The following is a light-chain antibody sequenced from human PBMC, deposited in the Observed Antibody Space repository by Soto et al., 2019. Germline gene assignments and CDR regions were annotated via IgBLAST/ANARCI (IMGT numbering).Light chain of an antibody. CDR3: QQYNNWPPRWT. V-gene: IGKV3-15*01. Sequence: EIVMTQSPATLSVSPGERATLSCRASQSVSSNLAWYQQKPGQAPRLLIYGASTRATGIPARFSGSGSGTEFTLTISRLQSEDFAVYYCQQYNNWPPRWTFGQGTKVDI. CDR1: QSVSSN. J-gene: IGKJ1*01. CDR2: GAS.